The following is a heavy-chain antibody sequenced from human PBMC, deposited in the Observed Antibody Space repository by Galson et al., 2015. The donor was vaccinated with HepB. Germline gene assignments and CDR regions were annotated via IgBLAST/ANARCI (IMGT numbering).Heavy chain of an antibody. V-gene: IGHV5-51*01. Sequence: QSGAEVKKPGESLKISCRSYGYRFTDYWIGWVRQMPGKGLEWMGIIYPGDSDARYSPSFQGHVTISADKSISTAYLQWSSLKASDTAIYYCARQGGFSLGWEQLYYFDSWGQGSLVTVSS. CDR2: IYPGDSDA. J-gene: IGHJ4*02. CDR3: ARQGGFSLGWEQLYYFDS. D-gene: IGHD1/OR15-1a*01. CDR1: GYRFTDYW.